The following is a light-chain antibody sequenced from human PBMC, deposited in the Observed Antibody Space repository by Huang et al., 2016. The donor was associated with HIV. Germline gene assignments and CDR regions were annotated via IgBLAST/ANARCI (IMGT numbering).Light chain of an antibody. Sequence: EIVMTQSPATLSVSPGERATLSCRTSQSVSSNLAWYQQKPGQAPRLLIYGASTRATGIPARFSGSGSGTEFTLNSSSLQSEDFAVDYCQQYNNWPATFGQGTKVEIK. J-gene: IGKJ1*01. CDR3: QQYNNWPAT. CDR2: GAS. V-gene: IGKV3-15*01. CDR1: QSVSSN.